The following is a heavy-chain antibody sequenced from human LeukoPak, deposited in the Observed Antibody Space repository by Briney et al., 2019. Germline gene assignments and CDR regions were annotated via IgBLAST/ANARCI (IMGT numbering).Heavy chain of an antibody. CDR2: IIPIFGTA. D-gene: IGHD3-10*01. V-gene: IGHV1-69*05. Sequence: ASVKLSCKASRGTFSSYAISSVRQAPGQGRELMGGIIPIFGTANYAQKFQGRVPITTDESQSTVYLELRSVRSDDTAVYFCARDGLVRGHFEYWGKGTLVTVSS. CDR1: RGTFSSYA. CDR3: ARDGLVRGHFEY. J-gene: IGHJ4*02.